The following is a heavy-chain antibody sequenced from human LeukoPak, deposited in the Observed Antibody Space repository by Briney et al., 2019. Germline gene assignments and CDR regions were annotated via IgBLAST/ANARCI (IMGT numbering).Heavy chain of an antibody. CDR3: AKGTDSSGYSDAFDI. D-gene: IGHD3-22*01. CDR2: ISGSGGST. CDR1: GFTFSSYG. J-gene: IGHJ3*02. Sequence: GGSLRLSCVASGFTFSSYGMSWVRQAPGKGLEWVSAISGSGGSTYYADSVKGRFTISRDNSKNTLYLQMNSLRAEDTAVYYCAKGTDSSGYSDAFDIWGQGTMVTVSS. V-gene: IGHV3-23*01.